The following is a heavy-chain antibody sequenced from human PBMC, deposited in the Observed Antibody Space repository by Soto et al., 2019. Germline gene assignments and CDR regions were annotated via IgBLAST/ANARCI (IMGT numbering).Heavy chain of an antibody. CDR2: ISAYNGNT. CDR3: ARDSPPVAY. Sequence: QVQLVQSGAEVKKPGASVKVSCKASGYTFSNYGISWVRQAPGQGLEWMGWISAYNGNTKYAQKLQGRVTMTTDTSPSTAYMELRGLRSGDTAVYYCARDSPPVAYWGQGTLVSVSS. J-gene: IGHJ4*02. V-gene: IGHV1-18*01. CDR1: GYTFSNYG.